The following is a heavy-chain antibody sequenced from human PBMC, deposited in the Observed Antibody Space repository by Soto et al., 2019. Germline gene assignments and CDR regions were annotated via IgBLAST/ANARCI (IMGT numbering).Heavy chain of an antibody. Sequence: GASVKVSCKASGYTFTSYGISWVRQAPGQGLEWMGWISAYNGNTNYAQKLQGRVTMTTDTSTSTAYMELRSLRSDDTAVYYCARVADCSSTSCSGDAFDIRGQGTMVTGS. D-gene: IGHD2-2*01. CDR3: ARVADCSSTSCSGDAFDI. CDR1: GYTFTSYG. V-gene: IGHV1-18*01. J-gene: IGHJ3*02. CDR2: ISAYNGNT.